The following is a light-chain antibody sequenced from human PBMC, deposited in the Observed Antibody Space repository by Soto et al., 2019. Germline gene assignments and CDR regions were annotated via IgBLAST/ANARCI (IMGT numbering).Light chain of an antibody. V-gene: IGKV3-11*01. Sequence: TVLTQSPATLSLSPGERATLSCNASQSIGNSLGWFQQKPGQAPRLLIDDAFNRATGIPARFTGSGSGSDFTLTIRSLEPEDFGVYYCRQRYNWPLTFGGGTKV. CDR3: RQRYNWPLT. CDR1: QSIGNS. J-gene: IGKJ4*01. CDR2: DAF.